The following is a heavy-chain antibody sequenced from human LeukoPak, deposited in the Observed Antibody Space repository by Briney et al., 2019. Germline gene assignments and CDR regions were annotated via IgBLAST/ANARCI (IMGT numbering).Heavy chain of an antibody. V-gene: IGHV4-39*01. CDR3: ARHRGGTFSSSAYYYYYMDV. J-gene: IGHJ6*03. D-gene: IGHD6-6*01. Sequence: PSETLSLTCTVSGGSISSSSYYWGWIRQPPGKGLEWIGSIYYSGSTYYNPSLKSRVTISVDTSKNQFSLKLSSVTAADTAVYYCARHRGGTFSSSAYYYYYMDVWGKGTTVTVSS. CDR1: GGSISSSSYY. CDR2: IYYSGST.